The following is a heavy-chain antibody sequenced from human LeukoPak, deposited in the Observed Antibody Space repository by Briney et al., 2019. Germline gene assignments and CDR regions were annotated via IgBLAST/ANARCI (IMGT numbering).Heavy chain of an antibody. D-gene: IGHD2-15*01. CDR3: ARTGSVCSGGSCYSYYFDY. CDR1: GGSISSGGYY. CDR2: INYSGST. J-gene: IGHJ4*02. Sequence: SQTLSLTCTVSGGSISSGGYYWSWIRQHPGKGLEWIGYINYSGSTYYNPSLKSRVTISVDTSKNQFSLKLSSVTAADTAVYYCARTGSVCSGGSCYSYYFDYWGQGTLVTVSS. V-gene: IGHV4-31*03.